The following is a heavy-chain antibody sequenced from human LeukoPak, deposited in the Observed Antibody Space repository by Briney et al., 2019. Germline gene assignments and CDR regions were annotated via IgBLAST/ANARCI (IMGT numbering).Heavy chain of an antibody. J-gene: IGHJ6*02. Sequence: SETLSLTCTVSGGSISSYYWSWIRQPPGKGLEWFGYIYYSGSTNYNPSLKSRVTISVDTSKNQFSLKLSSVTAADTAVYYCARTAYYYYGMDVWGQGTTVTVSS. V-gene: IGHV4-59*08. CDR1: GGSISSYY. CDR3: ARTAYYYYGMDV. CDR2: IYYSGST.